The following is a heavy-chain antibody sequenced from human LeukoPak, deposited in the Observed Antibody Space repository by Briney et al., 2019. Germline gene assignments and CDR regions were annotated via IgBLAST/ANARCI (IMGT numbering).Heavy chain of an antibody. CDR1: GFTFSSYA. V-gene: IGHV3-23*01. J-gene: IGHJ4*02. CDR3: ARGPIISSSDWYYVY. Sequence: GGSLRLSCAASGFTFSSYAMSWVRQAPGKGLEWVSAISGSGGSTYYADSVKGRFTISRDNSKNTLYLQMNSLRAEDTAVYHCARGPIISSSDWYYVYWGQGTQVTVSS. CDR2: ISGSGGST. D-gene: IGHD6-13*01.